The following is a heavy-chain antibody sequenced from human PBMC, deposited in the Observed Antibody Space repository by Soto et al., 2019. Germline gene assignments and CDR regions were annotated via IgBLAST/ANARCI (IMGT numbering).Heavy chain of an antibody. CDR1: GYTFTSYG. J-gene: IGHJ4*02. CDR3: ARDPSPDIVLAH. V-gene: IGHV1-18*01. D-gene: IGHD2-8*02. CDR2: ISAYNGNT. Sequence: ASVKVPCKASGYTFTSYGISWVRQAPGQGLEWMGWISAYNGNTNYAQKLQGRVTMTTDTSTSTAYMELRSLRSDDTAVYYCARDPSPDIVLAHWGQGTLVTVSS.